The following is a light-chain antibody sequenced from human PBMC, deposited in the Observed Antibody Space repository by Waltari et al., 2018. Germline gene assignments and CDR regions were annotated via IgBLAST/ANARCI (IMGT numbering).Light chain of an antibody. CDR1: SSDVGGYSY. CDR2: EVF. CDR3: SSYAGSNNVV. Sequence: QSALTQPPSASGSPGQSVTISCTGTSSDVGGYSYVSWYQQHPGKAPKLIIFEVFQRPSGVPDRFSDSKSGNTASLTVSGLQAEDEADYYCSSYAGSNNVVFGGGTKLTVL. J-gene: IGLJ2*01. V-gene: IGLV2-8*01.